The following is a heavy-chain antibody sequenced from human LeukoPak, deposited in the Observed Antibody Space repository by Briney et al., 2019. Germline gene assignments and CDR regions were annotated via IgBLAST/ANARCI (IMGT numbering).Heavy chain of an antibody. J-gene: IGHJ4*02. CDR3: ARGTLYYGSVIYFDY. D-gene: IGHD3-10*01. CDR2: ISSSSSYI. CDR1: GFTFSSYS. V-gene: IGHV3-21*01. Sequence: GGSLRLSCAASGFTFSSYSMNWVRQAPGKGLEWVSSISSSSSYISYADSVKGRFTISRDNAKNSLYLQMNSLRAEDTAVYYCARGTLYYGSVIYFDYWGQGTLVTVSS.